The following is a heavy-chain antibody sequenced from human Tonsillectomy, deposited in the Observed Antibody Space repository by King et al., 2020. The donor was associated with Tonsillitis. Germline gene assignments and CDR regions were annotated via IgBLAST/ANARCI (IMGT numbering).Heavy chain of an antibody. CDR3: ARQTRRYQLLSADWFDP. V-gene: IGHV5-10-1*01. CDR1: GYRFSSYW. CDR2: IDPSDSYI. D-gene: IGHD2-2*01. J-gene: IGHJ5*02. Sequence: MQLVQSGAEAKKPGESLRISCKGSGYRFSSYWITWVRQMPGKGLEWMGKIDPSDSYIKYSPSFQGHFTISADKSISTAYLQWSSLKASDTAIYYCARQTRRYQLLSADWFDPWGQGTLVTVSS.